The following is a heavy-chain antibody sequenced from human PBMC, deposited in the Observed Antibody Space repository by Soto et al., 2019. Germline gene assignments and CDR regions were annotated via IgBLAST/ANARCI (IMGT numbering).Heavy chain of an antibody. CDR3: TRGGSGDYVFYYYYGMDV. Sequence: QVQLVQSGAEVKKPGSSVKVSCKASGGTFSSYAITWVRQAPGQGLEWMGGIIPIFGTANYAQKFQGRVTVTADESTTTGYLELCRLRSEDTAVYYCTRGGSGDYVFYYYYGMDVWGQGTTVTVSS. CDR2: IIPIFGTA. V-gene: IGHV1-69*12. CDR1: GGTFSSYA. J-gene: IGHJ6*02. D-gene: IGHD4-17*01.